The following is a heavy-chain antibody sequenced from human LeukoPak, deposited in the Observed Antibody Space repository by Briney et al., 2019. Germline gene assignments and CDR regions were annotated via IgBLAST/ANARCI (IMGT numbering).Heavy chain of an antibody. CDR3: AISPEFDN. CDR2: INSDGSNT. V-gene: IGHV3-74*01. D-gene: IGHD1-14*01. CDR1: GFTFSSYW. Sequence: GGSLRLSCAASGFTFSSYWMHWVRQAPGEGLVWVSRINSDGSNTNYADSVKSRFTISRDNAKNTLYLQMNSLRAEDTAVYYCAISPEFDNWGQGTLVAVSS. J-gene: IGHJ4*02.